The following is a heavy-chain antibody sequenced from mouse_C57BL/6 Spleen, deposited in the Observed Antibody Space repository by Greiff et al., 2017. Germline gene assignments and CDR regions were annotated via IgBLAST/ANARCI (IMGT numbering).Heavy chain of an antibody. V-gene: IGHV1-69*01. J-gene: IGHJ4*01. CDR3: ARRVLYYDGSRGYAMDD. Sequence: QVQLQQPGAELVMPGASVKLSCKASGYTFTSYWMHWVKQRPGQGLEWIGEIDPSDSYTNYNQKFKGKSTLTVDKSSSTAYMQLSSLTSEDAAVYYCARRVLYYDGSRGYAMDDWGQGTSVTVSS. CDR1: GYTFTSYW. D-gene: IGHD1-1*01. CDR2: IDPSDSYT.